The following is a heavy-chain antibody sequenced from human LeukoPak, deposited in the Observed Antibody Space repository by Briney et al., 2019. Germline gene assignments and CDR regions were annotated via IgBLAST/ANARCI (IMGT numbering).Heavy chain of an antibody. J-gene: IGHJ4*02. Sequence: PSETLSLTCAVSGYSISSSNWWGWIRQPPGKGLEWIGSIYYSGRTYYNPSLKSRVTISVDTPKNQFSLKLSSVTAADTAAYYCARLLDILTGYYYWGQGTLVTVSS. CDR3: ARLLDILTGYYY. CDR2: IYYSGRT. D-gene: IGHD3-9*01. V-gene: IGHV4-39*01. CDR1: GYSISSSNW.